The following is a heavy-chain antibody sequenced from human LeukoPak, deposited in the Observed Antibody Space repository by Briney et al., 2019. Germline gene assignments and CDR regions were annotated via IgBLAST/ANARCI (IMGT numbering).Heavy chain of an antibody. CDR3: ARGGTYNGFDY. J-gene: IGHJ4*02. CDR2: IYSGGST. Sequence: GGSLRLSCAASGFTVSSNYMSWVRQAPGKGLEWVSVIYSGGSTYYADSVKGRFTISGDNSKNTPYLQMNSLRAEDTAVYYCARGGTYNGFDYWGQGTLVTVSS. D-gene: IGHD1-14*01. V-gene: IGHV3-53*01. CDR1: GFTVSSNY.